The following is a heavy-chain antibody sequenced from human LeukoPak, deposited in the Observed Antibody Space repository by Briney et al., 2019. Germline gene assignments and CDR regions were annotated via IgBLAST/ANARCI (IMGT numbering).Heavy chain of an antibody. V-gene: IGHV4-39*01. D-gene: IGHD4-17*01. CDR2: IYYSGST. Sequence: SETLSLTCTVSGGSISSSSYYWGWIRQPPGKGLEWIGSIYYSGSTYYNPSLKSRVTISVDTSKNQFSLKLSSVTAADTAVYYCARAYGDYYFDYWGQGTLVTVSS. CDR3: ARAYGDYYFDY. J-gene: IGHJ4*02. CDR1: GGSISSSSYY.